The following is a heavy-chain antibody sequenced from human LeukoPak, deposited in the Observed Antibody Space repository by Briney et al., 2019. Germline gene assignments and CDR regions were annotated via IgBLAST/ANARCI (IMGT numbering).Heavy chain of an antibody. CDR2: IRNKANSYTT. J-gene: IGHJ4*02. Sequence: GSLRLFCSGPGFTFRGHYMDWVSQAGGGGLEWVGRIRNKANSYTTEYAASVKGRFTISRDDSKSSLYLQMNSLKTEDTAVYYCAQSGSYAAFDYWGQGTLVTVSS. D-gene: IGHD3-16*01. V-gene: IGHV3-72*01. CDR1: GFTFRGHY. CDR3: AQSGSYAAFDY.